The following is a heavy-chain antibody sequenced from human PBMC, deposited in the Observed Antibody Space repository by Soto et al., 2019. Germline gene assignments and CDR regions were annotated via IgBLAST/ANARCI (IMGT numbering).Heavy chain of an antibody. V-gene: IGHV3-64*01. CDR3: ARAIAARPLNDAFDI. Sequence: GGSLRLSCAASGFTFSSYAMHWVRQAPGKGLEYVSAISSNGGSTYYANSVKGRFTISRDNSKNTLYLQMGSLRAEDMAVYYCARAIAARPLNDAFDIWGQGTMVTVSS. D-gene: IGHD6-6*01. CDR1: GFTFSSYA. CDR2: ISSNGGST. J-gene: IGHJ3*02.